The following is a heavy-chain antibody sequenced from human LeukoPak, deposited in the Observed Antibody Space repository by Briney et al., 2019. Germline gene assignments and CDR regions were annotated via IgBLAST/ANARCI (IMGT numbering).Heavy chain of an antibody. CDR3: AREGYSYGYDAFDI. CDR1: GFTFSDYY. J-gene: IGHJ3*02. D-gene: IGHD5-18*01. Sequence: GGSLRLSCAASGFTFSDYYMNWIRQAPGKGLEWVSYISSSGSTIYYADSVKGRLTISRDNAKNSLYLQMNSLRAEDTAVYYCAREGYSYGYDAFDIWGQGTMVTVSS. V-gene: IGHV3-11*04. CDR2: ISSSGSTI.